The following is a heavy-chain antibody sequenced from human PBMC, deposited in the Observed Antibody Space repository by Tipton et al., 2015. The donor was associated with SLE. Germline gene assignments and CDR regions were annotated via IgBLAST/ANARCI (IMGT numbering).Heavy chain of an antibody. D-gene: IGHD1-1*01. CDR3: ARDLEAFDI. CDR1: GGSISSHY. Sequence: TLSLTCTVSGGSISSHYWSWIRQPPGKGLEWIGYIYTSGSTNYNPSLKSRVTISVDTSKNQFSLKLSSVTAADTAVYYCARDLEAFDIWGQGTMVTVSS. J-gene: IGHJ3*02. V-gene: IGHV4-59*11. CDR2: IYTSGST.